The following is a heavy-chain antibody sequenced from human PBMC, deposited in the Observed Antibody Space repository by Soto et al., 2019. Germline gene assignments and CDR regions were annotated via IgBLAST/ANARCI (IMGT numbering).Heavy chain of an antibody. CDR2: ISYDGHNK. V-gene: IGHV3-30*18. D-gene: IGHD4-17*01. CDR3: AKDLQAYGDYNYYYYGMDV. CDR1: GFTFTTFG. Sequence: QVQLVESGGGVVQPGGSLRLSCTAYGFTFTTFGIHWVRQAPGKGLERVALISYDGHNKYYSDSVKGRFTISRDNYKNTLSLQMNSLRAEDTAVYYCAKDLQAYGDYNYYYYGMDVWGQGTTVSVSS. J-gene: IGHJ6*02.